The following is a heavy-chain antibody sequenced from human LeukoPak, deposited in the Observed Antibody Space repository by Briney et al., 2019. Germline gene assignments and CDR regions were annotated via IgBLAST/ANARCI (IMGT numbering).Heavy chain of an antibody. D-gene: IGHD1-26*01. J-gene: IGHJ3*02. Sequence: ASVRISCKASGYTFRIYYIHWVRQAPGQGLEWLGLITPIDGNTVYAQDLQGRVTTTRDTSTSTVYMEVKSLRSDDTAVYYCARERAPANDRSYGFDIWGQGTLVTVSS. CDR3: ARERAPANDRSYGFDI. CDR2: ITPIDGNT. CDR1: GYTFRIYY. V-gene: IGHV1-46*04.